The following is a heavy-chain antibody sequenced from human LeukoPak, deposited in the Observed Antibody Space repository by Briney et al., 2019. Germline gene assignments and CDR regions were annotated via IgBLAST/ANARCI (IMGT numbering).Heavy chain of an antibody. Sequence: SETLSLTCTVSGGSISSHYWSWLRQSPGKGLEWSGYIYYSGSTNYNPSLKSRVTISVDTSKNQFSLKLSSVTAADTAVYYCARGEMATIEDAFDIWGQGTMVTVSS. CDR3: ARGEMATIEDAFDI. CDR2: IYYSGST. J-gene: IGHJ3*02. D-gene: IGHD5-24*01. V-gene: IGHV4-59*11. CDR1: GGSISSHY.